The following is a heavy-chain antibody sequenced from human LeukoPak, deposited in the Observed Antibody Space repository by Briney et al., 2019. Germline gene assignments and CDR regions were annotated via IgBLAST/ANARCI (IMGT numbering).Heavy chain of an antibody. CDR2: INHSGST. J-gene: IGHJ5*02. CDR3: ARGSGYSVATSGRDNWFDP. Sequence: SETLSLTCAVCGGSFSGYYWSWIRQPPGKGLEWIGEINHSGSTNYNPSLKSRVTISVDTSKNQFSLKLSSVTAADTAVYYCARGSGYSVATSGRDNWFDPWGQGTLVTVSS. D-gene: IGHD5/OR15-5a*01. CDR1: GGSFSGYY. V-gene: IGHV4-34*01.